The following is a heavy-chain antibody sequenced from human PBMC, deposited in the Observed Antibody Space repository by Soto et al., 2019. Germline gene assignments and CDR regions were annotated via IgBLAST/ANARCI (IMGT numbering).Heavy chain of an antibody. V-gene: IGHV4-39*01. Sequence: QLQLQESGPGLVKPSETLSLTCTVSGGSISSSSYYWGWIRQPPGKELEWIGAIYHSGSTYYHPSLRSRVPISVDTSMNQFSLRLTSLTAADTAVYFCARQTGGFGYYFDYWGQGTLVTVSS. CDR3: ARQTGGFGYYFDY. CDR2: IYHSGST. CDR1: GGSISSSSYY. D-gene: IGHD3-16*01. J-gene: IGHJ4*02.